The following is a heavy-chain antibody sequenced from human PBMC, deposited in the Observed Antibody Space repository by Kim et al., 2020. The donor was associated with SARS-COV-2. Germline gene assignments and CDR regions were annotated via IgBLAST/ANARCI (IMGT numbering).Heavy chain of an antibody. J-gene: IGHJ4*02. CDR3: VRVLGSGRGDDY. CDR2: T. Sequence: TSYADSVKGRFTISRDNAKNTLFLQMNSLRAEDTAVYYCVRVLGSGRGDDYWGQGTLVIVSS. V-gene: IGHV3-74*01. D-gene: IGHD3-16*01.